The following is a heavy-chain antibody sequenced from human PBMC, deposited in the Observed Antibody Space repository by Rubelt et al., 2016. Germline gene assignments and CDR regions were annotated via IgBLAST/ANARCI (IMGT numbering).Heavy chain of an antibody. J-gene: IGHJ4*02. D-gene: IGHD3-3*01. CDR2: IYYSGTA. CDR1: GGSISSYY. Sequence: QVQLQESGPGLAKPSETLSLTCPVSGGSISSYYWSWIRQPPGKGLAWIGYIYYSGTANYNPSLKSRVTISVDTSNDPFSRKLCSVTASGSAVYYCAGGITVFGVASGYFDYWGQGTLVTVSS. V-gene: IGHV4-59*01. CDR3: AGGITVFGVASGYFDY.